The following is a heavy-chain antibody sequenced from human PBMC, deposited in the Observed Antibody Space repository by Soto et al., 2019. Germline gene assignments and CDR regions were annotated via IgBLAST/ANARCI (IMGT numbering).Heavy chain of an antibody. CDR3: ASLREDYYETSGYWVRGFEI. V-gene: IGHV3-33*01. CDR1: GFTFSRYG. Sequence: PGWSLRPSCSASGFTFSRYGMHWVRQAPGKGLEGVAVIWYDGSNKYYADSVKGRFTISRDNSKNTLYLQMNSLRAEDTAVYYCASLREDYYETSGYWVRGFEIWGQGTMVTV. CDR2: IWYDGSNK. J-gene: IGHJ3*02. D-gene: IGHD3-22*01.